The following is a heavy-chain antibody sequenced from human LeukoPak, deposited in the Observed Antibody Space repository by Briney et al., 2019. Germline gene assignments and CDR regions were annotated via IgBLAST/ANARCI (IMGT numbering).Heavy chain of an antibody. CDR2: ISGSGGST. Sequence: GGSLRLSCAASGFTFSSYAMSWVRQAPGKGLEWVSAISGSGGSTYYADSVKGRFTISRDNSKNTLYLQMNSLRAEDTAVYYCAKALVIVVVPAAFDYWGQGPLVTVSS. D-gene: IGHD2-2*01. J-gene: IGHJ4*02. CDR3: AKALVIVVVPAAFDY. V-gene: IGHV3-23*01. CDR1: GFTFSSYA.